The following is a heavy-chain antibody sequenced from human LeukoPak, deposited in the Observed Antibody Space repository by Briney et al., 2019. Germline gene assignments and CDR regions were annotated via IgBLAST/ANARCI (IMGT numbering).Heavy chain of an antibody. V-gene: IGHV3-21*01. CDR3: ARDLAWDAFDI. J-gene: IGHJ3*02. CDR2: IHSSSGSI. Sequence: GRSLRLSRAASGFNFTNYNMNWVRQPPGKGLEWVSSIHSSSGSIYYADSLKGRFTISRDNAKNSLYLQMNSLRAEDTAVYYCARDLAWDAFDIWGQGTMVTVSS. CDR1: GFNFTNYN.